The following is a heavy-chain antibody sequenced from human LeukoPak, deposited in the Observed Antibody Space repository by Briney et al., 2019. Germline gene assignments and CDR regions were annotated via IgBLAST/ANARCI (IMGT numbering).Heavy chain of an antibody. CDR2: INPNSGGT. CDR1: GYTFTGYY. D-gene: IGHD2-2*01. V-gene: IGHV1-2*02. CDR3: ARGPPIVAVPAANDYGIG. J-gene: IGHJ4*02. Sequence: ASVKVSCKASGYTFTGYYMHWVRQAPGQGLEWMGWINPNSGGTNYAQKFQGRVTMTRDTSISTAYMELSRLRSDDTAVYYCARGPPIVAVPAANDYGIGWGQGTLVTVSS.